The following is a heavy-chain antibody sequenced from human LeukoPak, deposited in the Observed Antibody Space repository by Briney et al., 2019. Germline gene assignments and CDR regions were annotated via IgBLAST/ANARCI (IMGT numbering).Heavy chain of an antibody. CDR3: AKITMVRGVKVDAFDI. J-gene: IGHJ3*02. V-gene: IGHV3-23*01. CDR1: GFTFSSYA. Sequence: QPGGSLRLSCAASGFTFSSYAMSWVRQAPGKGLEWVSAISGSGGSTYYADSVKGRFTISRDNSKNTLYLQMNSLRAEDTAVYYCAKITMVRGVKVDAFDIWGQGTMVTVSS. CDR2: ISGSGGST. D-gene: IGHD3-10*01.